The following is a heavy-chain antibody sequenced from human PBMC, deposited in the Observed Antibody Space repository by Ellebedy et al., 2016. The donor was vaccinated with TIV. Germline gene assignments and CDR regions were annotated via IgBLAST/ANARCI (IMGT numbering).Heavy chain of an antibody. J-gene: IGHJ4*02. CDR2: VTGDSNTI. CDR1: GFTFRSHS. Sequence: PGGSLRLSCAASGFTFRSHSMNWVRQAPGKGLEWASYVTGDSNTIYYADSVRGRFTISRDNAKNSLYLQMNSLRADDTAVYYCTRDRRNAELDYWGQGTLVTVSS. CDR3: TRDRRNAELDY. V-gene: IGHV3-48*01. D-gene: IGHD1-14*01.